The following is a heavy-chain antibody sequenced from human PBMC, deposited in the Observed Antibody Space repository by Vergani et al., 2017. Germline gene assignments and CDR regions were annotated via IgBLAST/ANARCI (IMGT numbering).Heavy chain of an antibody. Sequence: EVQLVESGGGLVQPGGSLRLSCAASGFTFSSYWMSWVRQAPGKGLEWVANIKQDGSEKYYVDSVKGRFTISRDNAKNSLYLQMNSLRAEDTALYYCAKDISGYYDSSGYYNYWGQGTLVTVSS. D-gene: IGHD3-22*01. CDR3: AKDISGYYDSSGYYNY. V-gene: IGHV3-7*03. CDR1: GFTFSSYW. J-gene: IGHJ4*02. CDR2: IKQDGSEK.